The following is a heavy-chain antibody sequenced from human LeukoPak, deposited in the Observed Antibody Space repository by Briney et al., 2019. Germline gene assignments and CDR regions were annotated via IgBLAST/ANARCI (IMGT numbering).Heavy chain of an antibody. D-gene: IGHD3-16*01. V-gene: IGHV1-69*05. CDR2: MVPIFGTA. CDR3: ARSPATRGKYYYYYYMAL. CDR1: GGTFGSSA. Sequence: SVKVSCKASGGTFGSSAISWVRQAPGQGLEGRGGMVPIFGTANYAQKFQGRVTITTDESTSTAYMELSSLRSEDPAVYYCARSPATRGKYYYYYYMALWGKGTTVPVSS. J-gene: IGHJ6*03.